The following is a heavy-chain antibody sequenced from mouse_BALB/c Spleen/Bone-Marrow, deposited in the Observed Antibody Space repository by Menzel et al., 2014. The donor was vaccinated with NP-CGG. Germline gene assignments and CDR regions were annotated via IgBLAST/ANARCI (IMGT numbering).Heavy chain of an antibody. CDR3: ARVDITTVVEMDY. V-gene: IGHV1-9*01. D-gene: IGHD1-1*01. J-gene: IGHJ4*01. CDR1: GYTFSSYW. CDR2: ILPGSGNT. Sequence: QVQLQQSGAELMKPGASVKISCKATGYTFSSYWIEWVKQRPGHGLEWIGEILPGSGNTNYNEKFKGKATFTADTSSNTAYMQLSSLTSEDSAVYYCARVDITTVVEMDYWGQGTSVTVSS.